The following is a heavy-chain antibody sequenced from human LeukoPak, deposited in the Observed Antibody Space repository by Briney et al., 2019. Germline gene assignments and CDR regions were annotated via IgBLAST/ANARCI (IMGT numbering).Heavy chain of an antibody. D-gene: IGHD2-15*01. J-gene: IGHJ3*02. CDR2: INPSGGST. CDR3: VRVVENDAFDI. CDR1: GYTFTSYY. V-gene: IGHV1-46*01. Sequence: ASVKVSCKASGYTFTSYYMHWVRQAPGQGLEWMGIINPSGGSTSYAQKFQGRVTMTRDTSTSTVYMELSSLRSEDTAVYYCVRVVENDAFDIWGQGKMVTVSS.